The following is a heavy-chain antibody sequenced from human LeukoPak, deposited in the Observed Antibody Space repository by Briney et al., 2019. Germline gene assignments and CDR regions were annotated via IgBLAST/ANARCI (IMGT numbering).Heavy chain of an antibody. CDR3: ARAEMTGSSWSPFDY. Sequence: PGGSLRLSCAASGFTFSSYGMHWVRQAPGKGLEWAAVIWYDGSNKYYADSVKGRLTISRDNSKNTLYLQMNSLRAEDTAVYYCARAEMTGSSWSPFDYWGQGTLVTVSS. D-gene: IGHD6-13*01. CDR2: IWYDGSNK. V-gene: IGHV3-33*01. CDR1: GFTFSSYG. J-gene: IGHJ4*02.